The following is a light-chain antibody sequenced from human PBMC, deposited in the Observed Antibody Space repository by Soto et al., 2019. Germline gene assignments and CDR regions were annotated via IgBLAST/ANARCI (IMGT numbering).Light chain of an antibody. CDR3: QQSSSTPRP. Sequence: DIHMTTSPSSLSAAVGKKITITCRASQSISSYLNWYQQKPGKAPKLLIYAASSLQSGVPSRFSGSGSGTDFTLNMSSLKRDDFATYYCQQSSSTPRPFGPGTTVDI. CDR1: QSISSY. V-gene: IGKV1-39*01. CDR2: AAS. J-gene: IGKJ1*01.